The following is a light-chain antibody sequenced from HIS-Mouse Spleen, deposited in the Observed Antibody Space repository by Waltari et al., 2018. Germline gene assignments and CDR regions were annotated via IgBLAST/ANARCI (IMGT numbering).Light chain of an antibody. J-gene: IGLJ3*02. V-gene: IGLV2-23*01. CDR2: EGS. Sequence: QSALTQPASVSGSPGQSITIPCTGTRSDVGSYNLFSWYQQPPGKATKLMIYEGSKRPSGVSNRFSGSKSGNTASLTISGLQAEDEADYYCCSYAGSSTWVFGGGTKLTVL. CDR1: RSDVGSYNL. CDR3: CSYAGSSTWV.